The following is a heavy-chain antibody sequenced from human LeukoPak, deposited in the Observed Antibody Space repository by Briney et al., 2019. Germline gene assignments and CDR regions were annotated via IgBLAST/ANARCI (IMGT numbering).Heavy chain of an antibody. Sequence: GGSLRLSCAASGFTFSSYGMHWVRQAPGKGLEWVSGINWNGGSTGYADSVKGRFTISRDNAKNTLYLQMNSLRAEDTAVYYCARARSSYGYGDAFDIWGQGTMVTVSS. CDR1: GFTFSSYG. CDR2: INWNGGST. CDR3: ARARSSYGYGDAFDI. J-gene: IGHJ3*02. D-gene: IGHD5-18*01. V-gene: IGHV3-20*04.